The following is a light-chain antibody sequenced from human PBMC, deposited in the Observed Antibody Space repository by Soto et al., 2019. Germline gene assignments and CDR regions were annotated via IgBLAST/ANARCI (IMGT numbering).Light chain of an antibody. J-gene: IGKJ4*01. CDR3: QQRSNGPLP. Sequence: EIVLTQSPAALSLSPGERATLSCRASQSVSSYLAWYQQKPGQAPRLLIYDASNRATGIPARFSGSGSGTDFTLTTSSLEPEYFAFYYCQQRSNGPLPLGGGTK. CDR1: QSVSSY. CDR2: DAS. V-gene: IGKV3-11*01.